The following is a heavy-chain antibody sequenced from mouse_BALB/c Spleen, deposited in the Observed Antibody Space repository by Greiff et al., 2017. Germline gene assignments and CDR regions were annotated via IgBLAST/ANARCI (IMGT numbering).Heavy chain of an antibody. CDR3: ARKDYDDAMDY. J-gene: IGHJ4*01. Sequence: EVQRVESGGDLVKPGGSLKLSCAASGFTFSSYGMSWVRQTPDKRLEWVATISSGGSYTYYPDSVKGRFTISRDNAKNTLYLQMSSLKSEDTAMYYCARKDYDDAMDYWGQGTSVTVSS. D-gene: IGHD2-4*01. CDR2: ISSGGSYT. V-gene: IGHV5-6*01. CDR1: GFTFSSYG.